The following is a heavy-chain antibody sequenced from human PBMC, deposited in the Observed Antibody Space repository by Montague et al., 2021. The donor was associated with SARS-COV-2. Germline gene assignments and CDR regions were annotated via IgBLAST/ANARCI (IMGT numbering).Heavy chain of an antibody. CDR1: GGSFSGYY. J-gene: IGHJ6*03. CDR3: ARGLSGSYSGGWVPVALSDWYHYMDV. D-gene: IGHD6-25*01. CDR2: ITHSGNT. Sequence: SETLSLTCAVYGGSFSGYYWSWVRRPPGKGLEWIGEITHSGNTNYNPYLKSRVTISVDTSKNQFSLTLTSVTAADAAVYYCARGLSGSYSGGWVPVALSDWYHYMDVWGKGITVTVSS. V-gene: IGHV4-34*01.